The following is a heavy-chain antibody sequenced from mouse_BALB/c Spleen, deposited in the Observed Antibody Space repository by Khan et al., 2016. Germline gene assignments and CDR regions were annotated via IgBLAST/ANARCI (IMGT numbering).Heavy chain of an antibody. V-gene: IGHV1S137*01. CDR3: ARGRYHGEGYYFDY. D-gene: IGHD2-13*01. CDR1: GYTFTDYA. CDR2: INTYYGDA. J-gene: IGHJ2*01. Sequence: QVQLQQSGAELVRPGVSVKISCKGSGYTFTDYAIHWVKQSHAKSLEWIGIINTYYGDASYNQKFKDKATVTVDKSSSTASMELARLTSEDSAIYYCARGRYHGEGYYFDYWGQGTTLTVSS.